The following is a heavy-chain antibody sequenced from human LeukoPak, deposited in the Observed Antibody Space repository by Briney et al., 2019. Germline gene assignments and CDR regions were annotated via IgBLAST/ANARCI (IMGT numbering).Heavy chain of an antibody. Sequence: ASVKVSCKASGYTFTAYYIHWVRQAPGQGLEWMGWVNPNSGGTKYAQKFQVSVTMTRDTSISTAYMELSSLASDDTAVFYCARVQCCDVGKSFLFDYWGQGTLVTASS. CDR1: GYTFTAYY. J-gene: IGHJ4*02. CDR3: ARVQCCDVGKSFLFDY. CDR2: VNPNSGGT. D-gene: IGHD1-26*01. V-gene: IGHV1-2*02.